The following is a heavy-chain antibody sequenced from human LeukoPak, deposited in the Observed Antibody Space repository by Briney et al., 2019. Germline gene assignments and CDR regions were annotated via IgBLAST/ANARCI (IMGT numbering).Heavy chain of an antibody. CDR3: ARATGNSDHSPREPIHWYFDL. D-gene: IGHD4-23*01. Sequence: SVKVSCKASGGTFSTFGLSWVRQAPGQGLEWMGGIIPIFGPVNYAQKFQGRVTITADESTSTAYMELSSLRSEDTAVYFCARATGNSDHSPREPIHWYFDLWGRGTLVTVSS. V-gene: IGHV1-69*13. CDR2: IIPIFGPV. CDR1: GGTFSTFG. J-gene: IGHJ2*01.